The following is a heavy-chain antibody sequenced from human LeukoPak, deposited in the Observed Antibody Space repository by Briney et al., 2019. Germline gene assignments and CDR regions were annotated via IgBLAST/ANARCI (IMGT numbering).Heavy chain of an antibody. Sequence: ASVKVSCKASGYTFTDHYVHWVRQAPGQGLEWMAIINPSGGDTTYAQKFQGRVTMTRDTSTSTVYMELSSLRSDDTAVYYCGIAALTGYEFDYWGQGTLVTVSS. J-gene: IGHJ4*02. CDR2: INPSGGDT. V-gene: IGHV1-46*03. CDR1: GYTFTDHY. CDR3: GIAALTGYEFDY. D-gene: IGHD3-9*01.